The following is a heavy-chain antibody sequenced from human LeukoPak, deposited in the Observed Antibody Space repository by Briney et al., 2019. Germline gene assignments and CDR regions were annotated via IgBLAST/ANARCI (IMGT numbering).Heavy chain of an antibody. Sequence: PGGSLRLSCAASGFMFSDYYMTWIRQAPGKGLEWISYITTNGASTYYVTSVKGRFTISRDNAQNSLFLQMDSLRAEDTAIYYCARVGLDNTGWHISWFDPWGQGTRVTVSS. V-gene: IGHV3-11*01. CDR1: GFMFSDYY. J-gene: IGHJ5*02. CDR3: ARVGLDNTGWHISWFDP. CDR2: ITTNGAST. D-gene: IGHD6-19*01.